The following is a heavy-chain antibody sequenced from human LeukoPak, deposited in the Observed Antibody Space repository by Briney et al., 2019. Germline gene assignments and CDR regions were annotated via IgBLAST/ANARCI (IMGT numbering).Heavy chain of an antibody. V-gene: IGHV3-48*01. J-gene: IGHJ6*02. CDR2: ISSSSSTI. CDR1: GFTFSSYM. D-gene: IGHD6-19*01. CDR3: AREHRGSGWYLRQYYYYGMDV. Sequence: GGSLRLSCAASGFTFSSYMMNWVRQAPGKGLEWVSYISSSSSTIYYADSVKGRFTISRDNAKNSLYLQMNSLRAEDTAVYYCAREHRGSGWYLRQYYYYGMDVWGQGTTVTVSS.